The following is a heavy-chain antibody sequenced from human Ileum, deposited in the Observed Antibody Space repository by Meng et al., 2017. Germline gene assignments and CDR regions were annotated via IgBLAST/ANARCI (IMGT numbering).Heavy chain of an antibody. Sequence: QGSAQGRGKPSETLSLTCPVSGGSISNTNYYWAWIRQPPGKGLEWIGRMSYSGSTYFNPSLKSRVAISVDTSNNQVSLKLSFVTAADTAVYYCARGGAVAGVWWYFDLWGRGTLVTVSS. V-gene: IGHV4-39*07. CDR1: GGSISNTNYY. CDR3: ARGGAVAGVWWYFDL. J-gene: IGHJ2*01. D-gene: IGHD6-19*01. CDR2: MSYSGST.